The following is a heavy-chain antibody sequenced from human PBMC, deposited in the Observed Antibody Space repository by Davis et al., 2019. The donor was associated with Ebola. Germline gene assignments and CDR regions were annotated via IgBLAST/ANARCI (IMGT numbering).Heavy chain of an antibody. D-gene: IGHD6-6*01. CDR2: IKQDGSEK. V-gene: IGHV3-7*01. CDR3: ARALSIAARPDDFDY. Sequence: PGGSLRLSCAASGFTFSSYAMSWVRQAPGKGLEWVANIKQDGSEKYYVDSVKGRFTISRDNAKNSLYLQMNSLRAEDTAVYYCARALSIAARPDDFDYWGQGTLVTVSS. J-gene: IGHJ4*02. CDR1: GFTFSSYA.